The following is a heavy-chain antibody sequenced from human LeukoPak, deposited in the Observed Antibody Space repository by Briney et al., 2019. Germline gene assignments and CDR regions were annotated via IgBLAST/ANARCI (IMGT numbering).Heavy chain of an antibody. D-gene: IGHD2-15*01. CDR2: ISGRGNNI. Sequence: GGSLRLSCAASGFTFSSYSMNWVRQAPGKGLEWVSVISGRGNNIYYADSVKGRFTISRDNSKNTLYLQMNSLRAEDTAVYYCAKVNVGYCSVGSCYGNWFDPWGQGTLVTVSS. CDR1: GFTFSSYS. J-gene: IGHJ5*02. V-gene: IGHV3-23*01. CDR3: AKVNVGYCSVGSCYGNWFDP.